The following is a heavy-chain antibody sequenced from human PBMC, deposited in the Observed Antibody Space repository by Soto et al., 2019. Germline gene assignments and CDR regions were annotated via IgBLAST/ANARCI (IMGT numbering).Heavy chain of an antibody. CDR1: GGAFSSYT. CDR3: ARVRRDGSDATMNFDY. CDR2: IIPILGIA. V-gene: IGHV1-69*02. J-gene: IGHJ4*02. D-gene: IGHD5-12*01. Sequence: QVQLVQSGAEVKKPGSSVKVSCKASGGAFSSYTISWVRQAPGQGLEWMGRIIPILGIANYAQKFQGRVTITADKSTSTAYMELSSLRSEDTAVYYCARVRRDGSDATMNFDYWGQGTLVTVSS.